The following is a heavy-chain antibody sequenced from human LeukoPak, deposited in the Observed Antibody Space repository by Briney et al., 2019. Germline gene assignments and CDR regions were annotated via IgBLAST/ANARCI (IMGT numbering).Heavy chain of an antibody. CDR2: IIPIFGTA. V-gene: IGHV1-69*05. J-gene: IGHJ4*02. CDR3: ARGPDYGGSNY. Sequence: GASVTVSCKASGGTFSSYAMSWVRQAPGQGLEWMGGIIPIFGTANYAQKFQGRVTITTDESTSTAYTELSSLRSEDTAVYYCARGPDYGGSNYWGQGTLVTVSS. CDR1: GGTFSSYA. D-gene: IGHD4-23*01.